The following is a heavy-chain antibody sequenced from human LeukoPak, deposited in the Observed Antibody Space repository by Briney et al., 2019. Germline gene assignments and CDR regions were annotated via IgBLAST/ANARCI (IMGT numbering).Heavy chain of an antibody. CDR1: GFTFSSYS. CDR2: ISSSSSYI. Sequence: PGVSLRLSCAASGFTFSSYSMNWVRQAPGKGLEWVSSISSSSSYIYYADSVKGRFTISRDNAKNSLYLQMNSLRAEDTAVYYCARDKIAAAGTCDYWGQGTLVTVSS. D-gene: IGHD6-13*01. J-gene: IGHJ4*02. V-gene: IGHV3-21*01. CDR3: ARDKIAAAGTCDY.